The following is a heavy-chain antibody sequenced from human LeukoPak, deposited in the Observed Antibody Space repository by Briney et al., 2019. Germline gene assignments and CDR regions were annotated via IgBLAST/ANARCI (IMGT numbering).Heavy chain of an antibody. CDR3: ARDADYGGDSLGYFDY. J-gene: IGHJ4*02. D-gene: IGHD4-23*01. Sequence: PGGSLRLSCAASGFTVSSNYMSWVRQAPGKGLEWVSIIYSGGSTYYADSVKGRFTISRDNSKNTMYLQMNSLRAEATAVYYCARDADYGGDSLGYFDYWGQGILVTVSS. V-gene: IGHV3-53*01. CDR1: GFTVSSNY. CDR2: IYSGGST.